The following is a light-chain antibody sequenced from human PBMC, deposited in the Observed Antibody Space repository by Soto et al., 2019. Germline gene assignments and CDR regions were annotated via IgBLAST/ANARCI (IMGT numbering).Light chain of an antibody. J-gene: IGKJ1*01. V-gene: IGKV3-15*01. CDR1: QSVSSN. CDR3: QQYDNWPRT. CDR2: SAS. Sequence: VMTQSPGALSVSPGEGATLSCRASQSVSSNLAWYQQKPGQAPRLLIYSASTRATSIPARFSGSGSGTEFTLTINSLQSEDFAVYYCQQYDNWPRTFGQGAKVDIK.